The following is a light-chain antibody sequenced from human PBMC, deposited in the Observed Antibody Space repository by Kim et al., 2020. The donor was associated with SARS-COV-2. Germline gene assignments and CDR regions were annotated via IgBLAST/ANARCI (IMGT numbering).Light chain of an antibody. CDR3: QQYGSSPAT. V-gene: IGKV3-20*01. Sequence: SPGARATLSSRASQTVTSNYLAWYQQKPVQAPRLLIYGASSRATGIPDRFSGSGSGTDFTLTISRLEPEDFAVYYCQQYGSSPATFGQGTKVDIK. J-gene: IGKJ1*01. CDR1: QTVTSNY. CDR2: GAS.